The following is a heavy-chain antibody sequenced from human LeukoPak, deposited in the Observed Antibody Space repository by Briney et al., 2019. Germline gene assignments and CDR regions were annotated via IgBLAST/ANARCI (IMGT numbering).Heavy chain of an antibody. J-gene: IGHJ4*02. V-gene: IGHV3-21*01. CDR3: ARSKQSPLITMIAY. CDR1: GFTFSSYS. CDR2: ISSSSSYI. Sequence: PGGSLRLSCAASGFTFSSYSMNWVRQAPGKGLEWVSSISSSSSYIYYADSVKGRFTISRDNAKNSLYLQMNSLRAEDTAVYYCARSKQSPLITMIAYWGQGTLVTVSS. D-gene: IGHD3-22*01.